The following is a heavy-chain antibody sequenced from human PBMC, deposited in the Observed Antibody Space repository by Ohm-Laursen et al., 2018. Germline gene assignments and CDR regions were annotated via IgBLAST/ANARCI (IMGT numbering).Heavy chain of an antibody. Sequence: RSLRLSCAASRFPFSSYGMHWIRRAPGKGLEWVAVISHDGSNKYYADFVKGRFTISRDNSKNTLYLQMNSLRGDDTAVYYCAKDLTELSLAFNYWGQGTLVTVSS. CDR1: RFPFSSYG. CDR2: ISHDGSNK. D-gene: IGHD3-16*02. J-gene: IGHJ4*02. CDR3: AKDLTELSLAFNY. V-gene: IGHV3-30*18.